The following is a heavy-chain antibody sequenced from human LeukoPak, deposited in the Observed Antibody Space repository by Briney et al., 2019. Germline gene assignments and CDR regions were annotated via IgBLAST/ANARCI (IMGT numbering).Heavy chain of an antibody. CDR1: GFSFSTYD. CDR2: ITANTRGSIT. J-gene: IGHJ4*02. D-gene: IGHD2/OR15-2a*01. CDR3: ARGGYFSFAY. V-gene: IGHV3-23*01. Sequence: GGSLRLSCVTSGFSFSTYDMSWVRQAPGKGLEWVSGITANTRGSITYYADSVKGRFTISRDSPKDTLYLQMNSLRAEDTAVYFCARGGYFSFAYGGQGTLVTVSS.